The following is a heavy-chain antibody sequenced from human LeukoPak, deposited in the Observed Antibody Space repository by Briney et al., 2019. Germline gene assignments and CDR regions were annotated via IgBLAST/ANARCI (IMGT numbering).Heavy chain of an antibody. CDR2: INDSGYNK. V-gene: IGHV3-23*01. J-gene: IGHJ4*02. Sequence: GGSLRLSCAASGFMFNRYAMSWVRQAPGRGLEWVATINDSGYNKHYADSVKGRFTISRDNSKNTLYLQMNSLRAEDTAVYYCAKAGSGWIFDNWGQGTLVTVSS. CDR3: AKAGSGWIFDN. CDR1: GFMFNRYA. D-gene: IGHD6-19*01.